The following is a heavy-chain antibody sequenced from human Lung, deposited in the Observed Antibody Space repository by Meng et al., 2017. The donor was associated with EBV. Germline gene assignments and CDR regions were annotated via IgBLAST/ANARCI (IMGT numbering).Heavy chain of an antibody. CDR3: ANAGRFGESLGDY. V-gene: IGHV4-31*03. J-gene: IGHJ4*02. CDR2: IYYTGSS. Sequence: QVPLQESGPGLVKPLQTLSLTCTVSGGSVISGGYYCSWIRQQPGKGLEWIGYIYYTGSSFYNPSLKSRVTISVDTSKNQFSLNLSSVTAADTAVYYCANAGRFGESLGDYWGQGILVTVSS. CDR1: GGSVISGGYY. D-gene: IGHD3-10*01.